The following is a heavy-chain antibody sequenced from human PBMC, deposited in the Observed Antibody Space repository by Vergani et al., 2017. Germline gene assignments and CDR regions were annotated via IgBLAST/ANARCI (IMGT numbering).Heavy chain of an antibody. CDR3: ARDRGYCSSTSCRYYYYYYMDV. J-gene: IGHJ6*03. V-gene: IGHV1-69*01. D-gene: IGHD2-2*01. CDR2: IIPIFGTA. Sequence: QVQLVQSGAEVKKPGSSVKVSCKASGGTFSSYDISWVRQAPGQGLEWMGGIIPIFGTANYAQKFQGRVTITADESTSTAYMELSSLRSEDTAVYYCARDRGYCSSTSCRYYYYYYMDVWGKGTTVTVSS. CDR1: GGTFSSYD.